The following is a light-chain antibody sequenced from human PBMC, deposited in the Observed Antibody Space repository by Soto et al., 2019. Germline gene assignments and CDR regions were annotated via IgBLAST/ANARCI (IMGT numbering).Light chain of an antibody. J-gene: IGLJ2*01. CDR2: DVT. V-gene: IGLV2-14*01. CDR3: SSYSSSSTVL. CDR1: SSDVGGYTY. Sequence: QSALTQPASVSGSPGQSITISCTGTSSDVGGYTYVSWYQQHPGKAPKLMIYDVTHRPSGVSNRFSGSKSGDTASLTISGLQADDEADYYCSSYSSSSTVLFGRGTQLTVL.